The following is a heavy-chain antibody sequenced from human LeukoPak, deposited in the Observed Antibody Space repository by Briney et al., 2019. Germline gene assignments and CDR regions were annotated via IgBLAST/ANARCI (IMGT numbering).Heavy chain of an antibody. CDR3: ASGITMVREIDY. V-gene: IGHV3-11*04. J-gene: IGHJ4*02. CDR2: ISSSGSTI. D-gene: IGHD3-10*01. CDR1: GFTFSDYY. Sequence: GGSLRLSCAASGFTFSDYYMSWIRQAPGKGLEWVSYISSSGSTIYYADSVKGRFTISRDNAKNSLYLQMNSLRAEGTAVYYCASGITMVREIDYWGQGTLVTVSS.